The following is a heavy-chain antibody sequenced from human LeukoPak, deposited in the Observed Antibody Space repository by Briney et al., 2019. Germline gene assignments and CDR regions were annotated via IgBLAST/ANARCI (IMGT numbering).Heavy chain of an antibody. D-gene: IGHD2-15*01. V-gene: IGHV4-39*07. CDR1: GGSISGGKDF. CDR2: IYYTGST. J-gene: IGHJ4*02. CDR3: ARVGYCSGGDCYSRGAPIDY. Sequence: SETLSLTCAVSGGSISGGKDFWGWIRQSRGKGLEWIGRIYYTGSTYYNPSLKSRVAISVDPSKNQFSLKVNSVTAADTAVYFCARVGYCSGGDCYSRGAPIDYWGQGTLVTVSS.